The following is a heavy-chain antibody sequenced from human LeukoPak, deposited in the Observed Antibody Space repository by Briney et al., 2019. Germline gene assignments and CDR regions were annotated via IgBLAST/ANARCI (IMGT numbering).Heavy chain of an antibody. CDR3: ARHMGVVIITWSDP. V-gene: IGHV4-39*01. CDR1: GGSISSSRFY. CDR2: IYYSGST. D-gene: IGHD3-3*01. J-gene: IGHJ5*02. Sequence: SETLSLTCTVSGGSISSSRFYWGWIRQPPGKGLEWIGSIYYSGSTYYNPSLKSRVTISVDTSKNQFSLKLSSVTAADTAVYYCARHMGVVIITWSDPWGQGTLVTVSS.